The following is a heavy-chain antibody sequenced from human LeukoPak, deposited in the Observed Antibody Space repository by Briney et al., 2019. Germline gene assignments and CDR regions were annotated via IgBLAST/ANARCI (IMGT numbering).Heavy chain of an antibody. CDR2: IYYSGST. CDR3: ARCPYYYYMDV. Sequence: SETLSLTCSVSGDSISTSSYYWGWIRQPPGKGLEWIGTIYYSGSTYYNPSLTSRVTISVDTSKNQFSLKLSSVTAADTAMYYCARCPYYYYMDVWGKGTTVTISS. J-gene: IGHJ6*03. CDR1: GDSISTSSYY. V-gene: IGHV4-39*01.